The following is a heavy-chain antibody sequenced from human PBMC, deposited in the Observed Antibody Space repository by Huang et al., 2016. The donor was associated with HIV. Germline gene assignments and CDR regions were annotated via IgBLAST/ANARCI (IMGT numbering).Heavy chain of an antibody. CDR1: GFTFSNAW. V-gene: IGHV3-15*01. CDR3: SSGSTSSPDYYYYYGMEV. Sequence: EVQLVESGGGLVKPGGSLRLSCAASGFTFSNAWMSWVRQASGKGLEWVGRIKRKTDGGTTDYAAPVKGRFTISRDDSKKTLYLKMNSLKSEDTAVYYCSSGSTSSPDYYYYYGMEVWGQGTTVTVSS. J-gene: IGHJ6*02. CDR2: IKRKTDGGTT. D-gene: IGHD2-2*01.